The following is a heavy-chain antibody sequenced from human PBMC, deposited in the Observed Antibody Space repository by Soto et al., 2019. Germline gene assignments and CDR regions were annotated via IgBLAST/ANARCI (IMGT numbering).Heavy chain of an antibody. CDR3: AKDLFFMGRQQLGWNWFDP. CDR2: ISGSGGST. J-gene: IGHJ5*02. Sequence: GGSLRLSCAASGFTFSSYAMSWVRQAPGKGLEWVSAISGSGGSTYYADSVKGRFTISRDNSKNTLYLQMNSLRAEDTAVYYCAKDLFFMGRQQLGWNWFDPWGQGTLVTVSS. D-gene: IGHD6-13*01. V-gene: IGHV3-23*01. CDR1: GFTFSSYA.